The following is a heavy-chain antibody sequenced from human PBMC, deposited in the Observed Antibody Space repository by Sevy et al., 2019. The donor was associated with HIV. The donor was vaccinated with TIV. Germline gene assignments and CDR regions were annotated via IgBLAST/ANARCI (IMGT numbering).Heavy chain of an antibody. CDR2: INPNSGGT. D-gene: IGHD3-3*01. Sequence: ASVKVSCKASGYTFTGYYMHWVRQAPGQGLEWMGWINPNSGGTNYAQKFQGRVTMTRATSISTAYMELSRLRSDDTAVYYCARGGGDFWSGYYGYYYYGMDVWGQGTTVTVSS. V-gene: IGHV1-2*02. CDR3: ARGGGDFWSGYYGYYYYGMDV. J-gene: IGHJ6*02. CDR1: GYTFTGYY.